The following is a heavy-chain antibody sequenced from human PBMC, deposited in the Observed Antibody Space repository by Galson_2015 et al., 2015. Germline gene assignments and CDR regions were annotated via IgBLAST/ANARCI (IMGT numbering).Heavy chain of an antibody. J-gene: IGHJ4*02. CDR3: ARDKYSSGWYYY. D-gene: IGHD6-19*01. Sequence: SLRLSCAASGFTVSSNYMSWVRQAPGKGLEWVSVIYSGGSTYYADSVKGRFTISRDNSKNTLYLQMNSLRAEDTAVYYCARDKYSSGWYYYWGQGTLVTVSS. V-gene: IGHV3-53*01. CDR1: GFTVSSNY. CDR2: IYSGGST.